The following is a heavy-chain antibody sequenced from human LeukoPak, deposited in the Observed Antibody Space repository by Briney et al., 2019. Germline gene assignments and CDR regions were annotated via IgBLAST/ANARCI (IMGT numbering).Heavy chain of an antibody. CDR1: GYTFTGYY. CDR2: INPNSGGT. D-gene: IGHD2-15*01. J-gene: IGHJ4*02. Sequence: ASVKVSCKASGYTFTGYYMHWVRQAPGQGLEWMGWINPNSGGTNYAQKFQGRDTMTRDTSISTAYMELSRLRSDDTAVYYCARDLVVQGAGWGQGTLVTVSS. V-gene: IGHV1-2*02. CDR3: ARDLVVQGAG.